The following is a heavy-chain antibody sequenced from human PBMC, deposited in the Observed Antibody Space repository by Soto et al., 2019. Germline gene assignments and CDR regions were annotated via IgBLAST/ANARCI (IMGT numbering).Heavy chain of an antibody. CDR3: ARDVLLWFGEPSSTSDDAFDI. CDR2: ISAYNGNT. D-gene: IGHD3-10*01. CDR1: GYTFTTYG. Sequence: ASVKVSCKASGYTFTTYGISWVRQAPGQGLEWMGWISAYNGNTNYAQKLQGRVTMTTDTSTSTAYMELRSLRSDDTAVYYCARDVLLWFGEPSSTSDDAFDIWGQGTMVTVSS. J-gene: IGHJ3*02. V-gene: IGHV1-18*01.